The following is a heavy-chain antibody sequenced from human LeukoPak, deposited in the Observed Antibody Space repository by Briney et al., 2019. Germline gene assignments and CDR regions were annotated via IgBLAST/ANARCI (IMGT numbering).Heavy chain of an antibody. Sequence: GGSLRLSCAASGFTFSTYWMSWIRQAPGKGLEWVAHIKEDGSDTYYVDSVRGRFTISRDNAKNSLYLQMNSLRFEDTAVYRCVAWSNAPLHINFWGQGSLATVSS. CDR2: IKEDGSDT. CDR3: VAWSNAPLHINF. CDR1: GFTFSTYW. D-gene: IGHD3-16*01. V-gene: IGHV3-7*01. J-gene: IGHJ4*02.